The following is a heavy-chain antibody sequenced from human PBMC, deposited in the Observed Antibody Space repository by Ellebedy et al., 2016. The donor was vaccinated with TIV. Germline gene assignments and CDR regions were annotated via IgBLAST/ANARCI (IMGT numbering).Heavy chain of an antibody. CDR2: ISAYNGNT. V-gene: IGHV1-18*04. J-gene: IGHJ5*02. CDR3: VRLGGYSGYDYWFDP. D-gene: IGHD5-12*01. CDR1: GYTFTSYG. Sequence: AASVKVSCKASGYTFTSYGISWVRQAPGQGLEWMGWISAYNGNTNYAQKLQGRVTMTTDTSTSTAYMELRSLRSDDTAVYYCVRLGGYSGYDYWFDPWGQGTLVTVSS.